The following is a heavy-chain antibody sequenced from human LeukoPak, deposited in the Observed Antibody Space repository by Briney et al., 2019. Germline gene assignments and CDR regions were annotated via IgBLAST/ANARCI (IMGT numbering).Heavy chain of an antibody. J-gene: IGHJ6*02. V-gene: IGHV3-13*01. CDR3: ARDGRIAAAGTNYYYYYGMDV. CDR1: GFTFSSYD. D-gene: IGHD6-13*01. CDR2: IGTAGDT. Sequence: PGGSLRLSCAASGFTFSSYDMHWVRQATGKGLEWVSAIGTAGDTYYPGSVKGRFTISRENAKNSLYLQMNSLRAGDTAVYYCARDGRIAAAGTNYYYYYGMDVWGQGTTVTVSS.